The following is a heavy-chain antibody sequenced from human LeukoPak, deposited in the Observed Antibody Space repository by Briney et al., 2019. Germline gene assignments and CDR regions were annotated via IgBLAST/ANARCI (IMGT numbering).Heavy chain of an antibody. Sequence: ASVKVSCKASGYTFTGYYMHWVRQAPGQGLEWMGWINPNSGGTNYAQKFQGRVTMARDTSISTAYMELSRLRSDDTAVYYCARAGDGSGWFWFDPWGQGTLVTVSS. V-gene: IGHV1-2*02. J-gene: IGHJ5*02. CDR1: GYTFTGYY. D-gene: IGHD6-19*01. CDR3: ARAGDGSGWFWFDP. CDR2: INPNSGGT.